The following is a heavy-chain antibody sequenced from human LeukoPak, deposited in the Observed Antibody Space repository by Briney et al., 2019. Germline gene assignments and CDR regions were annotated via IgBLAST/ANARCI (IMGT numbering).Heavy chain of an antibody. CDR1: GFTFSSYS. V-gene: IGHV3-21*01. J-gene: IGHJ6*03. Sequence: GGSLRLSCAASGFTFSSYSMNWVRQAPGKGQEWVSSISSSSSYIYYADSVKGRFTISRDNAKNSPYLQMNSLRAEDTAVYYCARDEVYDRYYYYYYMDVWGKGTTVTVSS. D-gene: IGHD2/OR15-2a*01. CDR3: ARDEVYDRYYYYYYMDV. CDR2: ISSSSSYI.